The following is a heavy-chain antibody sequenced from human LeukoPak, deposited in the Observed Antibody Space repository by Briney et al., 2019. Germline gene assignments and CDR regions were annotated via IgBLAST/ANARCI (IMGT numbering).Heavy chain of an antibody. J-gene: IGHJ1*01. Sequence: ASVKVSCKASGYTFTTYGISWVRQAPGQRREWMGWISAYNGNANYAQKLRGRVTMTTDTSTSTAYMELRSLRSDDTAVYYCARDSLDCSGGSCYSREYFQDWGQGTLVTVSS. V-gene: IGHV1-18*01. D-gene: IGHD2-15*01. CDR2: ISAYNGNA. CDR1: GYTFTTYG. CDR3: ARDSLDCSGGSCYSREYFQD.